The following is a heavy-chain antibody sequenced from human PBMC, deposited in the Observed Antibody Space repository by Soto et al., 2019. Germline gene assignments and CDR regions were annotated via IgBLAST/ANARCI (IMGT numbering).Heavy chain of an antibody. V-gene: IGHV3-30-3*01. CDR3: GRITLKTSVDTFDF. D-gene: IGHD3-22*01. CDR1: GFTFSTYA. CDR2: VTSDGSIK. J-gene: IGHJ3*01. Sequence: QVQLVESGGGVVQPGRSLRLSCAASGFTFSTYALHWVRQAPGKGLEWVATVTSDGSIKYHADSVEGRFTISRDDSKNTLYLQLNSLRAEDTAVYYCGRITLKTSVDTFDFWGQGTMVTVSS.